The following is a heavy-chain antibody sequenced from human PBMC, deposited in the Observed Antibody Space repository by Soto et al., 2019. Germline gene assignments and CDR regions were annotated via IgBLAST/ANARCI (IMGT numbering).Heavy chain of an antibody. V-gene: IGHV1-69*01. CDR1: GGSFTNFA. J-gene: IGHJ3*02. CDR3: AKDRGTIFGVVNDAFDI. Sequence: QVQLVQSGAEVKKPGSSVKVSCKASGGSFTNFAISWVRQAPGQGIEWMGGIIPVFGTTKYAERFQDRVTMTADESTITAYLDLSSLRSEDTAMYYCAKDRGTIFGVVNDAFDIWGQGTMVTVSS. CDR2: IIPVFGTT. D-gene: IGHD3-3*01.